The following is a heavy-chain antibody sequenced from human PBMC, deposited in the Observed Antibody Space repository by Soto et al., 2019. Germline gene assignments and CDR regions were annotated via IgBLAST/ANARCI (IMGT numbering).Heavy chain of an antibody. CDR3: ARVHVMVVAGSTFDY. CDR1: GDSISSGSY. V-gene: IGHV4-38-2*02. J-gene: IGHJ4*01. Sequence: SETLSLTCTVSGDSISSGSYWAWIRPPPGKGPEWIASIYHGGTTFYNPSLKSRITISVDTSNNQFSLKLTSVTAADTAVYYCARVHVMVVAGSTFDYWGHGTLVTVSS. CDR2: IYHGGTT. D-gene: IGHD6-19*01.